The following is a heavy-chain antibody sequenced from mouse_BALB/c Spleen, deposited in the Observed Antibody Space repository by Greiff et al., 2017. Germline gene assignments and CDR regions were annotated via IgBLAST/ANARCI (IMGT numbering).Heavy chain of an antibody. CDR3: ARQSGYAYAMDY. D-gene: IGHD2-2*01. CDR2: ISSGGSYT. J-gene: IGHJ4*01. Sequence: EVQGVESGGGLVKPGGSLKLSCAASGFTFSSYAMSWVRQTPEKRLEWVATISSGGSYTYYPDSVKGRFTISRDNAKNTLYLQMSSLRSEDTAMYYCARQSGYAYAMDYWGQGTSVTVSS. CDR1: GFTFSSYA. V-gene: IGHV5-9-3*01.